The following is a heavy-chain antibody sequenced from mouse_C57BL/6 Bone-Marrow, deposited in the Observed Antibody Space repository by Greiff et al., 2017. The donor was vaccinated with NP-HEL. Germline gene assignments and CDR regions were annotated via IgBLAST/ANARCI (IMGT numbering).Heavy chain of an antibody. Sequence: QVQLQQPGAELVMPGASVKLSCKASGYTFTSYWMHWVKQRPGQGLEWIGEIDPSDSYTNYNQKFKGKSTLTVDKSSSTAYMKLSRLTSEDSAVYYCARGGGNPDYWGQGTTLTVSS. D-gene: IGHD1-1*02. V-gene: IGHV1-69*01. CDR3: ARGGGNPDY. CDR1: GYTFTSYW. J-gene: IGHJ2*01. CDR2: IDPSDSYT.